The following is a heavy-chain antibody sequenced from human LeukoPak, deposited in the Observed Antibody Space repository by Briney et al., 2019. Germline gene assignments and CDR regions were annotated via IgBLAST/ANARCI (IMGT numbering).Heavy chain of an antibody. CDR2: ISGSGGST. J-gene: IGHJ4*02. Sequence: GGSLRLSCAASEFTFSSYAMSWVRQAPGKGLEWVSAISGSGGSTYYADSVKGRFTISRDNSKNTLYLQMNSLRAEDTAVYYCAKDRIRGYSYGPGGDYFDHWGQGTLVTVSS. CDR3: AKDRIRGYSYGPGGDYFDH. V-gene: IGHV3-23*01. D-gene: IGHD5-18*01. CDR1: EFTFSSYA.